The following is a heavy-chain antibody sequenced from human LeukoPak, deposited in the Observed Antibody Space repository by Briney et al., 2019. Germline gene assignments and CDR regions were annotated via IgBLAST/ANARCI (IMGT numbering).Heavy chain of an antibody. CDR3: ARSYYESSGYSLY. CDR1: GYIFTGYC. D-gene: IGHD3-22*01. V-gene: IGHV1-2*02. CDR2: INPNTGGT. Sequence: GASVKVSCKASGYIFTGYCIHWVRQAPGQGLEWMGWINPNTGGTNYAQKFQGRVTLTRDTPISTAYMELSRLTSDDTAVYYCARSYYESSGYSLYWGQGTLVTVSS. J-gene: IGHJ4*02.